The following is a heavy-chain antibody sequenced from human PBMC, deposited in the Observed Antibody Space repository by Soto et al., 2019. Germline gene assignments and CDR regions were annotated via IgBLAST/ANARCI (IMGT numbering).Heavy chain of an antibody. CDR3: ARGFWSGYRRPELVY. CDR2: INPNSGGT. D-gene: IGHD3-3*01. CDR1: GYTFTGYY. J-gene: IGHJ4*02. Sequence: QVQLVQSGAEVKKPGASVKVSCKASGYTFTGYYMHWVRQAPGQGLEWMGWINPNSGGTNYAQKFQGRVTMTRDTSISTAYMELSRLRSDDTAVYYCARGFWSGYRRPELVYWGQGTLVTVSS. V-gene: IGHV1-2*02.